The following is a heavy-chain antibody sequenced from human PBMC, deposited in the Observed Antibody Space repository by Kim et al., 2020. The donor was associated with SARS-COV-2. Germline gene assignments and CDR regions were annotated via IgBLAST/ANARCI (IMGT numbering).Heavy chain of an antibody. J-gene: IGHJ4*02. Sequence: GGSLRLSCAASGFTFSSYGMHWVRQAPGKGLEWVAVIWYDGSNKYYADSVKGRFTISRDNSKNTLYLQMNSLRAGDTAVYYCARDPLRYSSGWPYYFDYWGQGTLVTVSS. CDR1: GFTFSSYG. D-gene: IGHD6-19*01. V-gene: IGHV3-33*01. CDR2: IWYDGSNK. CDR3: ARDPLRYSSGWPYYFDY.